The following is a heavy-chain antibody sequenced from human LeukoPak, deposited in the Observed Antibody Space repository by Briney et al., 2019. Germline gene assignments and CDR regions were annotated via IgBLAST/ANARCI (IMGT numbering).Heavy chain of an antibody. CDR1: GGSFSGYY. V-gene: IGHV4-34*01. CDR3: ARGRGDSSSWYSYYYYYMDV. CDR2: ISHSGST. D-gene: IGHD6-13*01. Sequence: SETLSLTCAVYGGSFSGYYWSWIRQPPGKGLEWIGEISHSGSTNYNPSLKSRVTISVDTSKNQFSLKLSSVTAADTAVYYCARGRGDSSSWYSYYYYYMDVWGKGTTVTVSS. J-gene: IGHJ6*03.